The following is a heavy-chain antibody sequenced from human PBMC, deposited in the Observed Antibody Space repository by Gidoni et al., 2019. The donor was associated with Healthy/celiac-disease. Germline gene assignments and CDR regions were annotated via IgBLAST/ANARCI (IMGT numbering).Heavy chain of an antibody. CDR2: IYYSGST. CDR1: GGSISSGCYY. CDR3: ARDWGQQLGTSWCDP. Sequence: QVQLQESGPGLVTPSQPLSLTCTFSGGSISSGCYYWSWIRQHPGKGLEWIGYIYYSGSTYYNPSLKSRVTISVDTAKNQFSRKLSSVTAADTAVYYCARDWGQQLGTSWCDPWGQGTLVTVSS. V-gene: IGHV4-31*03. D-gene: IGHD6-13*01. J-gene: IGHJ5*02.